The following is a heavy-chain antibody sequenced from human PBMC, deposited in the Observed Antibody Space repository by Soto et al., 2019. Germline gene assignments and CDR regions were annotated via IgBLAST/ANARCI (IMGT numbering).Heavy chain of an antibody. V-gene: IGHV3-64*01. D-gene: IGHD3-3*01. J-gene: IGHJ6*03. CDR2: ISSNGGST. Sequence: PGGSLRLSCAASGFTFSSYAMHWVRQAPGKGLEYVSAISSNGGSTYYANSVKGRFTISRDNSKNTLYLQMGSLRAEDMAVYYCARDYGITIFGVVIGRYYYMDVWGKGTTVTVSS. CDR1: GFTFSSYA. CDR3: ARDYGITIFGVVIGRYYYMDV.